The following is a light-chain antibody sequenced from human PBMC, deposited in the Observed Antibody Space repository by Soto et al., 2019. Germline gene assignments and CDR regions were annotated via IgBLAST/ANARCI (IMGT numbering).Light chain of an antibody. CDR2: GVS. CDR3: QKYNSAPFT. V-gene: IGKV3-15*01. Sequence: EIVMTQSPATLSVSPGERATLSCRASQSVSSKLAWFQQKPGQAPSLLIYGVSTRATGVPVRFSGSGSGTEFTLTINSLQSEDFAVYYCQKYNSAPFTFGPGTKVDIK. J-gene: IGKJ3*01. CDR1: QSVSSK.